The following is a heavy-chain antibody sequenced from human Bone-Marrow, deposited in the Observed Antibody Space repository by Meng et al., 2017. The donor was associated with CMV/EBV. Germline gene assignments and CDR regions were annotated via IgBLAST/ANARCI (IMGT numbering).Heavy chain of an antibody. CDR2: IYSGGSST. CDR3: AKRVSSVGAISD. J-gene: IGHJ4*02. CDR1: GFTFSSYA. D-gene: IGHD1-26*01. V-gene: IGHV3-23*03. Sequence: GESLKISCAASGFTFSSYAISWVRQAPGKGLEWVSVIYSGGSSTYYADSVKGRFTISRDNSKNTLYLQMNSLRAEDTAVYYCAKRVSSVGAISDWGQGTLVTVYS.